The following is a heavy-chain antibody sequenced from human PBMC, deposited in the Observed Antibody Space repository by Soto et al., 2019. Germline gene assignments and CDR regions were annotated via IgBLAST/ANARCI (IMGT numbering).Heavy chain of an antibody. CDR3: ARVGYCSSTSCYGEDYYYYMDV. J-gene: IGHJ6*03. V-gene: IGHV1-18*01. CDR1: GYTFTSYG. Sequence: QVQLVQSGAEXXXPGASVKVSXXASGYTFTSYGISWVRQAPGQGLEWMGWISAYNGNTNYAQKLQGRVTMTTDTSTSTAYMELRSLRSDDTAVYYCARVGYCSSTSCYGEDYYYYMDVWGKGTTVTVSS. D-gene: IGHD2-2*01. CDR2: ISAYNGNT.